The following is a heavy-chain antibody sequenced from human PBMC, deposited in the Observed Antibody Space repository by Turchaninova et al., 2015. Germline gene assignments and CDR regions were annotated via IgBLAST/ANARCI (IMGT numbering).Heavy chain of an antibody. J-gene: IGHJ4*02. CDR3: ARGVPGY. CDR2: INHSGST. CDR1: GGSFSGYY. Sequence: QVHLQQWGAGLLKPSETLSLTCAVYGGSFSGYYWSWIRQPPGKGLEWVGEINHSGSTNSNPSLKCRVIISVDTSKNQFSLKLSSVTAADTAVYYCARGVPGYWGQGTLVTVSS. V-gene: IGHV4-34*01.